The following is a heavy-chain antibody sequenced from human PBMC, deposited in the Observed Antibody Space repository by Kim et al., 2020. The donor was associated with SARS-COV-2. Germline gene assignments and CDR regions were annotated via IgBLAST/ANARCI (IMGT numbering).Heavy chain of an antibody. Sequence: SVKVSCKASGGTFSSYAISWVRQAPGQGLEWMGGIIPIFGTANYAQKFQGRVTITADESTSTAYMELSSLRSEDTAVYYCARGVYDYIWGSYRRAYFDSRGQGALVTVSS. CDR3: ARGVYDYIWGSYRRAYFDS. CDR2: IIPIFGTA. V-gene: IGHV1-69*13. J-gene: IGHJ4*02. D-gene: IGHD3-16*02. CDR1: GGTFSSYA.